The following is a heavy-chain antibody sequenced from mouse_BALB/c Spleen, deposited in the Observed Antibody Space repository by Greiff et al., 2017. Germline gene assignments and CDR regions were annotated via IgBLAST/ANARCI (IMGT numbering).Heavy chain of an antibody. J-gene: IGHJ2*01. CDR1: GFTFTDYY. CDR2: IRNKANGYTT. D-gene: IGHD2-4*01. CDR3: ARDDDSFDY. V-gene: IGHV7-3*02. Sequence: EVKLMESGGGLVQPGGSPRLSCATSGFTFTDYYMSWVRQPPGKALEWLGFIRNKANGYTTEYSASVKGRFTISRDNSQSILYLQMNTLRAEDSATYYCARDDDSFDYWGQGTTLTVSS.